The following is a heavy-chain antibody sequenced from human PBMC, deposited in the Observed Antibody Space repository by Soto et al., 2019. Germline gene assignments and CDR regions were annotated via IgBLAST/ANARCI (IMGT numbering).Heavy chain of an antibody. V-gene: IGHV4-34*01. CDR2: INHSGST. J-gene: IGHJ3*02. CDR3: ARRIVATIGAFDI. CDR1: GGSFSGYY. Sequence: PSETLSLTCAVYGGSFSGYYWSWLRQPPGKGLEWIGEINHSGSTNYNPSLKSRVTISVDTSKNQFSLKLSSVTAVDTAVYYCARRIVATIGAFDIWGQGTMVTVSS. D-gene: IGHD5-12*01.